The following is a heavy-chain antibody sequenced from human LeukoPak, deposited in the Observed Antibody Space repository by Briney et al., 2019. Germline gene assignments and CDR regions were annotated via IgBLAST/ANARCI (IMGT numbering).Heavy chain of an antibody. D-gene: IGHD5-12*01. CDR1: GFTFSSYA. J-gene: IGHJ4*02. CDR2: ISGSGGST. V-gene: IGHV3-23*01. Sequence: GGSLRLSCAASGFTFSSYAMSWVRQAPGKGLEWVSAISGSGGSTYYADSVKGRFTISRDNSKNTLYLQMNSLRAEDTAVYYCAKDLYSGYDYAYFDYWGQGTLVTGSS. CDR3: AKDLYSGYDYAYFDY.